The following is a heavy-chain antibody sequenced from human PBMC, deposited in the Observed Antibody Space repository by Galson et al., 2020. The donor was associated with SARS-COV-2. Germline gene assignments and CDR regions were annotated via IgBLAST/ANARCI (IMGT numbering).Heavy chain of an antibody. J-gene: IGHJ4*02. CDR3: ARDLAPTWGVAAAGTLPAPDY. CDR1: GYTFTSYG. Sequence: ASVKVSCKASGYTFTSYGISWVRQAPGQGLEWMGWISAYNGNTNYAQKLQGRVTMTTDTSTSTAYMELRSLGSDDTAVYYCARDLAPTWGVAAAGTLPAPDYWGQGTLVTVSS. D-gene: IGHD6-13*01. V-gene: IGHV1-18*01. CDR2: ISAYNGNT.